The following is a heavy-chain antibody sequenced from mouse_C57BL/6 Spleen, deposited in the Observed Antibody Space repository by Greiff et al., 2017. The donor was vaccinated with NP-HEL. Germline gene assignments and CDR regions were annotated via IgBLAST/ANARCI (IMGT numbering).Heavy chain of an antibody. CDR3: TFITTVVDYYAMDY. V-gene: IGHV14-4*01. D-gene: IGHD1-1*01. CDR2: IDPETGDT. CDR1: GFNIKDDY. Sequence: VQLQQSGAELVRPGASVKLSCTASGFNIKDDYMHWVKQRPEQGLEWIGWIDPETGDTEYASKFQGKATITADTSSNTAYLQLSSLTSEDTAVYYCTFITTVVDYYAMDYWGQGTSVTVSS. J-gene: IGHJ4*01.